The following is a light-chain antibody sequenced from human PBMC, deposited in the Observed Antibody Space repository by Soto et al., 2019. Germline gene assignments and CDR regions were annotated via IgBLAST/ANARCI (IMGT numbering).Light chain of an antibody. CDR3: HQSSMTPFT. V-gene: IGKV1-39*01. CDR2: AAS. J-gene: IGKJ3*01. Sequence: IQMTQSPSSLSASAGDRVTITCRASQSISSYLNWYQQKPGKAPKLLIYAASNLQSEVQSRLSGSGSGTDFTLTSSSLQPEDFAKYLCHQSSMTPFTFGPGTKVEIK. CDR1: QSISSY.